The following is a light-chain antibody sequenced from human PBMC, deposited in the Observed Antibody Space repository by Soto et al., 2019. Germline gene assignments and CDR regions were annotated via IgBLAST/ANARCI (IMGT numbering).Light chain of an antibody. CDR1: QTIFGW. J-gene: IGKJ2*01. CDR2: KAS. Sequence: DIQMTQSPATLSASVGDTVIITCRASQTIFGWLAWYQQKPGTAPNLLIYKASSLQRGVPSRFSGSGSGTEFTVTMGSLQPAEFAAYYCQQSHSSPYTFRGATTLEMK. CDR3: QQSHSSPYT. V-gene: IGKV1-5*03.